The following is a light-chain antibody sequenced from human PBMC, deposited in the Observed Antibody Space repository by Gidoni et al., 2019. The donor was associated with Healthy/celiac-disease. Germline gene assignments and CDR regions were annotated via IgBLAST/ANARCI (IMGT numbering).Light chain of an antibody. CDR1: QSLLHSNGYNE. CDR3: MQALQTRT. V-gene: IGKV2-28*01. J-gene: IGKJ5*01. Sequence: DIVMTQSPLSLPVTPGEPASISCMSRQSLLHSNGYNELDWYLQKPGQSPQLLIYLGSNRASGVPDRFSGSGSGTDFTLKISRVEAEDVGVYYCMQALQTRTFGQGTRLEIK. CDR2: LGS.